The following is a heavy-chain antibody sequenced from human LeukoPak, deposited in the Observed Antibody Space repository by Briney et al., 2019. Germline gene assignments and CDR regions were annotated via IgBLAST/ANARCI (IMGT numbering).Heavy chain of an antibody. D-gene: IGHD3-10*01. CDR3: ARRDPYYYGSGSYFGY. Sequence: ASVKVSCKASGYTFTSYGISWVRQAPGRGLEWMGWISAYNGNTNYAQKLQGRVTMTTDTSTSTAYMELRSLRSDDTAVYYCARRDPYYYGSGSYFGYWGQGTLVSVSS. CDR1: GYTFTSYG. CDR2: ISAYNGNT. V-gene: IGHV1-18*01. J-gene: IGHJ4*02.